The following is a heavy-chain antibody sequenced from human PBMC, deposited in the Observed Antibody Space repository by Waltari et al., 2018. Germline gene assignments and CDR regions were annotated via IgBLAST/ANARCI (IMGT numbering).Heavy chain of an antibody. V-gene: IGHV3-30*18. CDR1: KVSFNNFG. D-gene: IGHD2-15*01. J-gene: IGHJ4*02. Sequence: QVQLVESGGGVVQPGTSLRLSCAASKVSFNNFGMFWVRQAPGKGLGWVATISYDGSHTYYGDSVKGRFTISRDNSNSTLYLQMNSLRTEDTAVYYCAKGHLVGLLSDPLSWGQGVLVTVSA. CDR3: AKGHLVGLLSDPLS. CDR2: ISYDGSHT.